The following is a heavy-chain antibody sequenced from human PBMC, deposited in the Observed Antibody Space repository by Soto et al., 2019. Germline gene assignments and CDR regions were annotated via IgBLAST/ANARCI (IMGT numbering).Heavy chain of an antibody. CDR2: INPSGDST. J-gene: IGHJ4*01. CDR1: GYIFHNYG. V-gene: IGHV1-46*02. Sequence: ASVKVSCKTSGYIFHNYGISWVRQAPGQGLEWMGIINPSGDSTSYAQKFQGRVTMTRDTSTSTVYMELSSLRSEDTAVYYCARSYYDYVWGSYRAAHFDYWG. D-gene: IGHD3-16*02. CDR3: ARSYYDYVWGSYRAAHFDY.